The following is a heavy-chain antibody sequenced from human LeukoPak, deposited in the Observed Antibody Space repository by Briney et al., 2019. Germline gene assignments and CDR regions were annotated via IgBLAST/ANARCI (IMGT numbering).Heavy chain of an antibody. CDR1: GGSISSYY. Sequence: SETLSLTCTVSGGSISSYYWSWIRQPPGKGLEWIGYIYYSGSTNYNPSLKSRVTISVDTSKNQFSLKLSSVTAADTAVYYCARRGWVVPAAMNFDYWGQGTLVTVSS. D-gene: IGHD2-2*01. J-gene: IGHJ4*02. V-gene: IGHV4-59*08. CDR2: IYYSGST. CDR3: ARRGWVVPAAMNFDY.